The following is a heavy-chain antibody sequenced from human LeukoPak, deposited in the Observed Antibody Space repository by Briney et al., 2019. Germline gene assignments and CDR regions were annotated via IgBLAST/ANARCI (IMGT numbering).Heavy chain of an antibody. CDR2: IDWDDDK. CDR3: ARIRAVAGLDY. Sequence: SGPALVKPTQTLTLTCTFSGFSLSTSGMCVSWIRQPPGEALEWLARIDWDDDKYYSTSLKTRLTISKGTSKNRVVLTMTNMDPVDTATYYCARIRAVAGLDYWGQGTLVTVSS. CDR1: GFSLSTSGMC. V-gene: IGHV2-70*11. J-gene: IGHJ4*02. D-gene: IGHD6-19*01.